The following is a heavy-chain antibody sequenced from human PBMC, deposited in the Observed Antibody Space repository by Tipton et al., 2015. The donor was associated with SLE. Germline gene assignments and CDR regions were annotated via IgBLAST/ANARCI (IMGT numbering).Heavy chain of an antibody. J-gene: IGHJ5*02. CDR1: GGSISTYY. CDR2: IYYSGST. CDR3: ARHHSSGWSGNWFDP. D-gene: IGHD6-19*01. V-gene: IGHV4-59*08. Sequence: TLSLTCTVSGGSISTYYWSWIRQPPGRGLEWIGYIYYSGSTDYNPSLKSRVTISVDTSKNQFSLNLSSVTAADTAMYYCARHHSSGWSGNWFDPWGHGSLVTVSS.